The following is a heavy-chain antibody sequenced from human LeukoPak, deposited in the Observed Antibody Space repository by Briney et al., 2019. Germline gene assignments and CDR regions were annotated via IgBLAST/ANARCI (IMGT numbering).Heavy chain of an antibody. CDR3: ARSYYDILTGYYSVAGY. CDR1: GYTFTGYY. CDR2: INPHSGGT. V-gene: IGHV1-2*02. Sequence: ASVTVSCKASGYTFTGYYMHWVRQAPGQGLEWMGWINPHSGGTNYAQKFQGRVTMTRDTSISTAYMELSRLRSDDTAVCYCARSYYDILTGYYSVAGYWGQGTLVTVSS. D-gene: IGHD3-9*01. J-gene: IGHJ4*02.